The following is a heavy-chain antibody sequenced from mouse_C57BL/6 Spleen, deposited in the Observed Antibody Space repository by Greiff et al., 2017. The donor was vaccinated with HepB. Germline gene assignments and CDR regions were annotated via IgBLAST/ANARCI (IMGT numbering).Heavy chain of an antibody. CDR1: GYTFTSYW. Sequence: QVQLQQPGAELVKPGASVKMSCKASGYTFTSYWITWVKQRPGQGLEWIGDIYPGSGSTNYNEKFKSKATLTVDTSSSTAYMQLSSLTSEDSAVYYCARGGDWDGAWFAYWGQGTLVTVSA. V-gene: IGHV1-55*01. CDR2: IYPGSGST. CDR3: ARGGDWDGAWFAY. D-gene: IGHD4-1*01. J-gene: IGHJ3*01.